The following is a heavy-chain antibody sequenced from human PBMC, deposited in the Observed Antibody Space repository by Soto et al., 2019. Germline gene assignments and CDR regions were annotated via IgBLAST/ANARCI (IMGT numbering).Heavy chain of an antibody. V-gene: IGHV3-33*01. Sequence: GGSLRLSCAASGFTFSSYGMHWVRQAPGKGLEWVAVIWYDGSNKYYADSVKGRFTISRDNSKNTLYLQMNSLRAEDTAVYYCARDLVDYDILTGPFDYWGQGTLVTVS. D-gene: IGHD3-9*01. CDR2: IWYDGSNK. CDR3: ARDLVDYDILTGPFDY. CDR1: GFTFSSYG. J-gene: IGHJ4*02.